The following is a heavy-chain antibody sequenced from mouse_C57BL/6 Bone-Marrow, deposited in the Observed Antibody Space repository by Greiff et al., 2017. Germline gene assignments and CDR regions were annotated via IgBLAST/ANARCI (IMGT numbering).Heavy chain of an antibody. CDR3: ARGDYYGSSYSDWYSDV. V-gene: IGHV1-4*01. CDR1: GYTFTSYT. J-gene: IGHJ1*03. Sequence: VMLVESGAELARPGASVKMSCKASGYTFTSYTMHWVKQRPGQGLEWIGYINPSSGYTKYNQKFKDKATLTADKSSSTAYMQLGRLTSEDSAVYYCARGDYYGSSYSDWYSDVWGTGTTVTVSS. CDR2: INPSSGYT. D-gene: IGHD1-1*01.